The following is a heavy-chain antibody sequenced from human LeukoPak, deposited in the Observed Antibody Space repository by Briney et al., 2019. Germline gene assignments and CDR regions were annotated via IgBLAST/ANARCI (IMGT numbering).Heavy chain of an antibody. D-gene: IGHD6-19*01. Sequence: PGGSLRLSCAASGFTFSSYEMNWVRQAPGKGLEWVPYISSSGSTIYYADSVKGRFTISRDNAKNSLYLQMNSLRAEDTAVYYCARTTWLVNFDYWGQGTLVTVSS. CDR3: ARTTWLVNFDY. V-gene: IGHV3-48*03. CDR1: GFTFSSYE. CDR2: ISSSGSTI. J-gene: IGHJ4*02.